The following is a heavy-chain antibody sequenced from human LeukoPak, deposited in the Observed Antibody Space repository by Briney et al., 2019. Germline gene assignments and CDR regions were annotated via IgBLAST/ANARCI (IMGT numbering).Heavy chain of an antibody. CDR3: ARGVNCSGGSCYPDAFDI. CDR2: IYSGGST. J-gene: IGHJ3*02. CDR1: GFTVRSNY. V-gene: IGHV3-53*01. Sequence: GGSLRLSCAASGFTVRSNYMSWVRQAPGKGLEWVSVIYSGGSTYYADSVKGRFTISRDNSKNTLYLQMNSLRAEDTAVYYCARGVNCSGGSCYPDAFDIWGQGTMVTVSS. D-gene: IGHD2-15*01.